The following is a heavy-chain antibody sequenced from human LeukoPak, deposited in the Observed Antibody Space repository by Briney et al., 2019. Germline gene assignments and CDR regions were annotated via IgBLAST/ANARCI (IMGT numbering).Heavy chain of an antibody. J-gene: IGHJ5*02. Sequence: ASVKVSYKASGYTLTGYYMHWVRQAPGQGLEWMGWMNPNSGGTKYAQKFQGRVTMTRDTSISTAYMELSRLRSDDTAMYYCARDKLGLGELSLYDQWGQGTLVTVFS. CDR3: ARDKLGLGELSLYDQ. D-gene: IGHD3-16*02. V-gene: IGHV1-2*02. CDR1: GYTLTGYY. CDR2: MNPNSGGT.